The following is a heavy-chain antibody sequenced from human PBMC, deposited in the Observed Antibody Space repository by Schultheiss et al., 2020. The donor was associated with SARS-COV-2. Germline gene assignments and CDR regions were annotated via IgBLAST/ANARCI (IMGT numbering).Heavy chain of an antibody. Sequence: ESLKISCAASGFTFSSYSMNWVRQAPGKGLEWVSSITSSSGNIYYADSVRGRFTISRDNAKNSLFLQMDSLRAEDTAVYYCARDGHIVVVTFDYWGQGTLVTVSS. CDR1: GFTFSSYS. D-gene: IGHD2-21*02. CDR2: ITSSSGNI. J-gene: IGHJ4*02. CDR3: ARDGHIVVVTFDY. V-gene: IGHV3-21*01.